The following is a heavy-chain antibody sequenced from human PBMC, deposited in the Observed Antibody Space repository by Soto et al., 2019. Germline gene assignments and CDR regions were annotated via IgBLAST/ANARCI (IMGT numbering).Heavy chain of an antibody. V-gene: IGHV3-30*18. CDR1: GFTFSSYA. CDR2: ISDDGRNK. CDR3: AKRSNRGYDALDY. D-gene: IGHD3-16*02. Sequence: QVQLVESGGGVVQPGRSLRLSCAASGFTFSSYAIHWVRQAPGKGLEWVAAISDDGRNKYYADSVRGRFTISRDNSKNTLYLKINSLRPEDAAIYHCAKRSNRGYDALDYWGQGTLVTVTS. J-gene: IGHJ4*02.